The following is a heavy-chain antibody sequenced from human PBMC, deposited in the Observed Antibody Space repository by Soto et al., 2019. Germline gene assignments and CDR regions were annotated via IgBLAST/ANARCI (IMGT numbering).Heavy chain of an antibody. CDR3: ARGGFVVPAAYYYYGMDV. CDR2: IWYDGSNK. J-gene: IGHJ6*02. Sequence: GGSLRLSCAASGFTFSSYATDWDRQAPGKGLEWVAVIWYDGSNKYYADSVKGRFTISRDNSKNTLYLQMNSLRAEDTAVYYCARGGFVVPAAYYYYGMDVWGQGTTVTVSS. D-gene: IGHD2-2*01. V-gene: IGHV3-33*01. CDR1: GFTFSSYA.